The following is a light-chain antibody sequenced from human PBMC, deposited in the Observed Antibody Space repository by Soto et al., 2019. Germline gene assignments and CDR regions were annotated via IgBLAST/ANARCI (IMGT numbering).Light chain of an antibody. CDR2: DVS. V-gene: IGLV2-14*01. CDR1: SSDVGGYNY. CDR3: SSYTSSSTLAV. J-gene: IGLJ2*01. Sequence: SVLTQPASVSRSPGQSITISCTETSSDVGGYNYVSWYQQHPGKAPTLMIYDVSDRPSGVSNRFSGSKSGNTVSLTISGLQAEDEADYYCSSYTSSSTLAVFGGGTKLTVL.